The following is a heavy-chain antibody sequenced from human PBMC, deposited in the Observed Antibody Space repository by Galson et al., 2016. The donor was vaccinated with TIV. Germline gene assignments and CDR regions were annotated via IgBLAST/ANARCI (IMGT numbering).Heavy chain of an antibody. D-gene: IGHD3-10*01. V-gene: IGHV3-21*01. CDR2: ISSTSSYT. J-gene: IGHJ4*02. Sequence: NWVRQTPGKGLEWVAFISSTSSYTYYADSVRGRFTISRDNANNIVYLQMSSLRVEDTAVYYCARDPFFGSGSYYSVLWYFDYWGQGTQVTVAS. CDR3: ARDPFFGSGSYYSVLWYFDY.